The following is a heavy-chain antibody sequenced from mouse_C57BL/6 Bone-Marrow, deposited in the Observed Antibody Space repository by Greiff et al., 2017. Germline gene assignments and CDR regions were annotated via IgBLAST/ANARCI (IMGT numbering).Heavy chain of an antibody. V-gene: IGHV5-17*01. Sequence: EVQLVESGGGLVQPGGSLKLSCAASGFTFSDYGMHWVRQAPEKGLEWVAYISSGSSTIYYADTVKGRFTISRDNAKNTLFLQMTSLRSEDTAMYYCARGGDYLFAYWGQGTLVTGSA. CDR2: ISSGSSTI. J-gene: IGHJ3*01. CDR3: ARGGDYLFAY. D-gene: IGHD2-13*01. CDR1: GFTFSDYG.